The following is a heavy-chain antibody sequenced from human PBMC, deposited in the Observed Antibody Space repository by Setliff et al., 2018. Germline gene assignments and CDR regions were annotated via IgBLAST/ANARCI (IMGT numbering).Heavy chain of an antibody. V-gene: IGHV4-61*02. CDR1: GDSISNDTYY. CDR3: ARVAGSGYLDRCFDP. Sequence: PSETLSLTCTVSGDSISNDTYYWSWIRQPAGEGLEWTGRVYTSGSTNYNPSLNSRVTISLDTSKNQFSLKLISVTAADTAVYYCARVAGSGYLDRCFDPWGQGTLVTVSS. J-gene: IGHJ5*02. CDR2: VYTSGST. D-gene: IGHD3-22*01.